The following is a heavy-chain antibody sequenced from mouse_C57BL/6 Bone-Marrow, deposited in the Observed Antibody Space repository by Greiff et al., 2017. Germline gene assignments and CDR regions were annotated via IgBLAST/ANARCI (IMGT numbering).Heavy chain of an antibody. V-gene: IGHV14-1*01. CDR2: IDPEDGDT. CDR1: GFNIKDYY. Sequence: VQLKESGAELVRPGASVKLSCTASGFNIKDYYMHWVKQRPEQGLEWIGRIDPEDGDTEYAPKFQGKATMTADTSSNTAYLQLSSLTSEDTAVHYCTGGLRADYYAMDYWGQGTSVTVSS. J-gene: IGHJ4*01. CDR3: TGGLRADYYAMDY. D-gene: IGHD2-4*01.